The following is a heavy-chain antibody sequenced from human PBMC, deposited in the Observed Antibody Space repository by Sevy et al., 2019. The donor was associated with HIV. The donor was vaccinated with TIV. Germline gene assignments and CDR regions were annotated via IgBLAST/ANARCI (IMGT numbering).Heavy chain of an antibody. CDR1: GGSFSGYY. J-gene: IGHJ5*02. Sequence: SETLSLTCAVYGGSFSGYYWSWIRQPPGKGLEWIGEINHSGSTNYNPSLKSRVTISVDTSKNQFSLKLSSVTAADTAVYYCARGRRVLPRAVNWFDPWGQGTLVTVSS. D-gene: IGHD3-10*01. V-gene: IGHV4-34*01. CDR2: INHSGST. CDR3: ARGRRVLPRAVNWFDP.